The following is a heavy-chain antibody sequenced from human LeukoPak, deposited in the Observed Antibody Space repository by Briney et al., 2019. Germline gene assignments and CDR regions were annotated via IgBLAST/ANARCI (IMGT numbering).Heavy chain of an antibody. CDR2: INPGGST. D-gene: IGHD6-13*01. Sequence: SETLSLTCAVYGGSFSDYNWNWIRQPPGKGLEWIGEINPGGSTNYNPSLKSRVTISVDTTKSQFSLMLSSVTAADTAVYYCVRGIAAAYWGQGTLVTVSS. J-gene: IGHJ4*02. V-gene: IGHV4-34*01. CDR1: GGSFSDYN. CDR3: VRGIAAAY.